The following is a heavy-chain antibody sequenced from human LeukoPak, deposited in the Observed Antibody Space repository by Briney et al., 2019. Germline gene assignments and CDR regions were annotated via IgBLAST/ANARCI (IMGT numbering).Heavy chain of an antibody. Sequence: SETLSLTCTVSGGSISIYYWSWIRQPPGKGLEWIGYIYYSGSTNYNPSLKSRVTISVDTSKNQFSLKLSSVTAADTAVYYCARASAARHFDYWGQGTLVTVSS. J-gene: IGHJ4*02. CDR2: IYYSGST. CDR3: ARASAARHFDY. CDR1: GGSISIYY. V-gene: IGHV4-59*01. D-gene: IGHD6-6*01.